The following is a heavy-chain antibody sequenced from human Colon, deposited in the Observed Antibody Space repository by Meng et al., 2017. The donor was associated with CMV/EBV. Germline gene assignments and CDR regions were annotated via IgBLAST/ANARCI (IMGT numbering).Heavy chain of an antibody. CDR2: MKPNSGDT. CDR3: ARGIPDF. J-gene: IGHJ4*02. V-gene: IGHV1-8*01. Sequence: QVQLVQSGAQVMKPGASVKVSCKPSGYTFTSNAINWVRQATGQGLEWMGWMKPNSGDTGYAPNFQGRITMTRNTSINTAYMELRSLTNEDTAIYYCARGIPDFWGQGTLVTVSS. D-gene: IGHD3/OR15-3a*01. CDR1: GYTFTSNA.